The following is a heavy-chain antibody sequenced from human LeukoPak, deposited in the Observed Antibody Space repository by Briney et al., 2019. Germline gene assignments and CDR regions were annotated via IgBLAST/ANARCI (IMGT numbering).Heavy chain of an antibody. CDR1: GGSINYCS. V-gene: IGHV4-59*01. CDR3: ARGPRSSWSRYDI. Sequence: PSETLSLTCTVSGGSINYCSWSWIRQPPGKGLEYIGYVFYSGSTNYNPSLKSRVTISLDTSKNQFSLRLSSVTAADTAVYYCARGPRSSWSRYDIWGQGTMVTVSS. CDR2: VFYSGST. D-gene: IGHD6-13*01. J-gene: IGHJ3*02.